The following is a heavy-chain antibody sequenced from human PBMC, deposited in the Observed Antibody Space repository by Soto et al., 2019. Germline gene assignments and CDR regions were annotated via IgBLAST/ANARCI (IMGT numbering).Heavy chain of an antibody. CDR3: ARGPLPYYYYGMDV. V-gene: IGHV1-3*01. J-gene: IGHJ6*02. CDR2: INAGNGNT. Sequence: ASVKVSCKVSGYTLTSYAMHWVRQAPGQRLEWMGWINAGNGNTKYSQKFQGRVTITRDTSASTAYMELSSLRSEDTAVYYCARGPLPYYYYGMDVWGQGTTVTVSS. CDR1: GYTLTSYA. D-gene: IGHD2-15*01.